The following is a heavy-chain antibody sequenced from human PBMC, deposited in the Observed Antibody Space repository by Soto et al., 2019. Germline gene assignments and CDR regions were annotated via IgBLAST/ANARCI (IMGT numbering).Heavy chain of an antibody. Sequence: EVQLVESGGGLVQPGGSLKLCCAASGFTFSGSAMHWVRQASGKGLEWVGRIRSKGNNYASAYGASLQGRFTISRDDSKNTAYLQMNSLNTEDTAVYYCSRHAADFWSGKPQYYMDVWGKGTTVTVSS. J-gene: IGHJ6*03. CDR2: IRSKGNNYAS. CDR3: SRHAADFWSGKPQYYMDV. D-gene: IGHD3-3*01. CDR1: GFTFSGSA. V-gene: IGHV3-73*01.